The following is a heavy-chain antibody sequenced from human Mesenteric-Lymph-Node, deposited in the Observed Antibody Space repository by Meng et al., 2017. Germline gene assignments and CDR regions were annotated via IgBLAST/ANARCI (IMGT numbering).Heavy chain of an antibody. J-gene: IGHJ4*02. CDR1: GGSISSYY. Sequence: SETLSLTCTVSGGSISSYYWSWIRQPPGKGLEWIGYIYYSGSTNYNPSLKSRVTISVDTSKNQFSLKLSSVTAADTAVYYCARASLRLGELSPPDYWGQGTLVTVSS. V-gene: IGHV4-59*01. CDR2: IYYSGST. D-gene: IGHD3-16*02. CDR3: ARASLRLGELSPPDY.